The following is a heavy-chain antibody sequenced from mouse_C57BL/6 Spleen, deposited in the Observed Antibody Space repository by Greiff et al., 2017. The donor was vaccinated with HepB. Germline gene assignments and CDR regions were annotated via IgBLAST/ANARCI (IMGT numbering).Heavy chain of an antibody. CDR3: AREDYDYDDGMDY. J-gene: IGHJ4*01. Sequence: VKLMESGAELMKPGASVKLSCKATGYTFTGYWIAWVKQRPGPGLEWIGEILPGSGSTNYNEKFKGKATFTADTSSNTAYMQLSSLTTEDSAIYYCAREDYDYDDGMDYWGQGTSVTVSS. D-gene: IGHD2-4*01. CDR1: GYTFTGYW. CDR2: ILPGSGST. V-gene: IGHV1-9*01.